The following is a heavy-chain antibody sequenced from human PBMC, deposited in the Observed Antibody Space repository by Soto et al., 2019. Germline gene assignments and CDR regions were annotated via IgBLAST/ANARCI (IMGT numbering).Heavy chain of an antibody. V-gene: IGHV1-46*03. Sequence: ASVKVSCKASGYTFTSYYMHWVRQAPGQGLEWMGIINPSGGFRNYAEKFQGRVTMTSDTSTSTVYMELSSLRSEDTAVYYCARGPLNVGFYYFDYWGQGTQVTVSS. CDR3: ARGPLNVGFYYFDY. D-gene: IGHD3-10*02. J-gene: IGHJ4*02. CDR1: GYTFTSYY. CDR2: INPSGGFR.